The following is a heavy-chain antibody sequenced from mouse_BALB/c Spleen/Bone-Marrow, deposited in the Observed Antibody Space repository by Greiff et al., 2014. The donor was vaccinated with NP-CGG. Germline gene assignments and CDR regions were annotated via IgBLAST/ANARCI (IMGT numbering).Heavy chain of an antibody. J-gene: IGHJ3*01. CDR3: ARDHFYYGIYEFVY. D-gene: IGHD2-1*01. CDR2: IDPSDSET. CDR1: GYTFTSYW. Sequence: QVQLQQSGTELVKPGAPVNLSCKASGYTFTSYWMNWVKQRPGRGLEWIGRIDPSDSETHYNQKFKDKATLTVDKSSSTAYIQLSSLTAEDSAVYYCARDHFYYGIYEFVYWGQGTLVSVSA. V-gene: IGHV1-69*02.